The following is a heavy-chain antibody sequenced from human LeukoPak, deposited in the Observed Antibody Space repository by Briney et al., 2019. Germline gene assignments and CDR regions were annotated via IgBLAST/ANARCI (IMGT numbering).Heavy chain of an antibody. CDR2: IIPILGIA. Sequence: ASVKVSCKASGGTFSSYTISWTRQAPGQGLEWMGRIIPILGIANYAQKFQGRVTITADKSTSTAYMELSSLRSEDTAVYYCARARSCGGDCYSDDYWGQGTLVTVSS. J-gene: IGHJ4*02. D-gene: IGHD2-21*02. CDR3: ARARSCGGDCYSDDY. V-gene: IGHV1-69*02. CDR1: GGTFSSYT.